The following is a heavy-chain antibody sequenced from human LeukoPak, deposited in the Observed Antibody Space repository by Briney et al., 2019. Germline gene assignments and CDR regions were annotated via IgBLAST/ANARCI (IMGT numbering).Heavy chain of an antibody. CDR2: IFYSGST. CDR1: VGSISSYY. CDR3: ARSGPHYGDYSPVA. Sequence: SETLSLTCTVSVGSISSYYWSWIRQPPGKGLEWIGYIFYSGSTNYNRSLKSRVTISVDTSKNPFPLTLSPVTGADTAVYYCARSGPHYGDYSPVACGQGTLLTVPS. D-gene: IGHD4-17*01. V-gene: IGHV4-59*01. J-gene: IGHJ5*02.